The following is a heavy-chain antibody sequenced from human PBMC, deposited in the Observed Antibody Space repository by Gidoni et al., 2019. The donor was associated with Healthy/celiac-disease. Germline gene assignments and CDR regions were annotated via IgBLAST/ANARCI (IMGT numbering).Heavy chain of an antibody. CDR2: IKSKTDGGTT. CDR3: TTVSCSSTSCYDVDYYYGMDV. V-gene: IGHV3-15*01. Sequence: EVQLVESGGGLVKPGGSLRLSCAASGFTFSNAWLSWVRQAPGKGLEWVGRIKSKTDGGTTDYAAPVKGRFTISRDDSKNTLYLQMNSLKTEDTAVYYCTTVSCSSTSCYDVDYYYGMDVWGQGTTVTVSS. D-gene: IGHD2-2*01. J-gene: IGHJ6*02. CDR1: GFTFSNAW.